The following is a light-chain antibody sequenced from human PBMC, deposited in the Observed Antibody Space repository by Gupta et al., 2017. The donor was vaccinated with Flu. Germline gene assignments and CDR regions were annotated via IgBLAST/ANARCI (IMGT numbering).Light chain of an antibody. CDR1: PGISSG. CDR3: QQAHRVNWI. CDR2: AAS. J-gene: IGKJ1*01. V-gene: IGKV1-12*01. Sequence: DNQLTQYPSSVSASVGDRVTITCRASPGISSGLAWYQQKPGKAPKLLSEAASSLQSGVPSRLGGRGSGTDVTITISSLRPADCATSECQQAHRVNWIFGRGTKVEIK.